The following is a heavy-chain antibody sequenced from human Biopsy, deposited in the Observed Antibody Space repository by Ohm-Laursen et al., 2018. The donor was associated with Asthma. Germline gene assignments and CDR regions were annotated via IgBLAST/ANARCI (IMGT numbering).Heavy chain of an antibody. CDR1: GFTFSSYG. Sequence: SLRLSCAASGFTFSSYGMHWVRQAPGKGLEWVAVISYDGSNKYYADSVKGRFTISRDNSKNTLYLQMNSLRAEDTAVYYCVRESSVAGSSDFDYWGQGTLVTVSS. V-gene: IGHV3-30*03. CDR2: ISYDGSNK. CDR3: VRESSVAGSSDFDY. D-gene: IGHD6-19*01. J-gene: IGHJ4*02.